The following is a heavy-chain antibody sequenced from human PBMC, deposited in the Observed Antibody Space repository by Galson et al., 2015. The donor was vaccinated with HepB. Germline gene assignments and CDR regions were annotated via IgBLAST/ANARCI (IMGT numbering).Heavy chain of an antibody. CDR2: ISSSSSYT. CDR3: ARESSGTTLYPDY. D-gene: IGHD1-26*01. V-gene: IGHV3-11*06. CDR1: GFTFSDYY. Sequence: SLRLSCAASGFTFSDYYMSWIRQAPGKGLEWVSYISSSSSYTNYADSVKGRFTISRDNAKNSLYLQMNSLRAEDTAVYYCARESSGTTLYPDYWGQGTLVTVSS. J-gene: IGHJ4*02.